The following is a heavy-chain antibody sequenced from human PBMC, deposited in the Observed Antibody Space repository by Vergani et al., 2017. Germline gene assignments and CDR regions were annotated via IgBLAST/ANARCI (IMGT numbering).Heavy chain of an antibody. Sequence: QVKLQESGPGLVKPSETLSLTCTVSGASVNSYYWSWIRQPPGKGLEWMGYVSFRGDTLYDPSVKGRMTISLNTSSNQFSLYLTSVTAADTAVYYWARSRIYYGAGSPDYWGQGTLVTVSS. D-gene: IGHD3-10*01. CDR2: VSFRGDT. CDR1: GASVNSYY. J-gene: IGHJ4*02. CDR3: ARSRIYYGAGSPDY. V-gene: IGHV4-59*02.